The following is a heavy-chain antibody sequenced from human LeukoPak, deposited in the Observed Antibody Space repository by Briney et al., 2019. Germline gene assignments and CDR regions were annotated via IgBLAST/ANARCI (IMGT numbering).Heavy chain of an antibody. CDR3: TRDHCTSINCYEYNYYGMDV. D-gene: IGHD2-2*01. CDR2: INPNIGGT. Sequence: ASVKVSCKASGYTFSDYYMHWVRRAPGQGLEWMGWINPNIGGTGSAQKFQGRVTMTRDTSISTAYMELSRLRSDDTAVCYCTRDHCTSINCYEYNYYGMDVWGQGTTVTVSS. CDR1: GYTFSDYY. J-gene: IGHJ6*02. V-gene: IGHV1-2*02.